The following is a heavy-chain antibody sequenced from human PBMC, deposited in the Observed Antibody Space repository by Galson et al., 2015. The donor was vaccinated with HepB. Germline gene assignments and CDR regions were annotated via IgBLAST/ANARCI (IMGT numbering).Heavy chain of an antibody. CDR3: LRDNFGVDY. CDR1: GFTFSNYW. CDR2: IHSDGSSA. J-gene: IGHJ4*02. D-gene: IGHD3-10*01. V-gene: IGHV3-74*01. Sequence: SLRLSCAASGFTFSNYWMHWVRQVPGKGLMWVSQIHSDGSSATYADSVRGRFTISRDNVKNILYLQMNSLRAEDTAIYYCLRDNFGVDYWGQGTLVTVSS.